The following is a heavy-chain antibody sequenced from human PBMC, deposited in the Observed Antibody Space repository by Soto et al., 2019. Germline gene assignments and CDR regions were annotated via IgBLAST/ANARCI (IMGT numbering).Heavy chain of an antibody. CDR3: ARGRRSSIAAAGKGEDYYYYYGMDV. CDR2: IIPIFDTA. D-gene: IGHD6-13*01. V-gene: IGHV1-69*13. CDR1: GGTFSSYA. Sequence: SVKVSCKASGGTFSSYAISWVRQAPGQGLEWMGGIIPIFDTANYAQKFQGRVTITADESTSTAYMELSSLRSEDTAVYYCARGRRSSIAAAGKGEDYYYYYGMDVWGQGTTVTVSS. J-gene: IGHJ6*02.